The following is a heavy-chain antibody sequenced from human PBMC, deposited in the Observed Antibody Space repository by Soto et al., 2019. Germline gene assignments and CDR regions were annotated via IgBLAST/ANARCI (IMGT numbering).Heavy chain of an antibody. J-gene: IGHJ4*02. Sequence: EVQLLESGGGLVQPGGSLRLSCAASAFTFSKYAMTWVRQAPGKGLEWVSAIRGGGGVTYYADSVKGRFTIYRNNSKSTLYLPMTRLRAEDTAVYYCAKNRPTPAGPDPRAMGMADYWGQGPLVTVSS. D-gene: IGHD5-18*01. CDR3: AKNRPTPAGPDPRAMGMADY. CDR1: AFTFSKYA. V-gene: IGHV3-23*01. CDR2: IRGGGGVT.